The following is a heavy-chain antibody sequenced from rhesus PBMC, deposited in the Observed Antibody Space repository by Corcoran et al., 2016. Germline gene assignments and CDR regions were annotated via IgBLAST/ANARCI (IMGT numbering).Heavy chain of an antibody. CDR3: ARAPHNYLRFDY. CDR2: SDGSGST. V-gene: IGHV4-160*01. Sequence: QLQLQESGPGLVKPSETLSLTCAVSGGSISGYWWSWIRQPPGKGLEWFGRSDGSGSTDNNPSLKSRVTISRDTSKNHFSLKLSSVTAADTAVYYCARAPHNYLRFDYWGQGVLVTVSS. D-gene: IGHD4-11*01. J-gene: IGHJ4*01. CDR1: GGSISGYW.